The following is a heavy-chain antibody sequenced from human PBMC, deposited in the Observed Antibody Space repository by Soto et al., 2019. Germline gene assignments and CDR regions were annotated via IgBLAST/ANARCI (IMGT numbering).Heavy chain of an antibody. CDR3: VRDGNKFGNWFDP. D-gene: IGHD2-15*01. CDR1: GVTFDSYS. V-gene: IGHV3-21*01. Sequence: LRLSCAASGVTFDSYSMNWIRQAPGKGLEWVSSISGGSDYIYYADSVRGRFTISRDNSQKSLYLQMNSLRDEDTAIYYCVRDGNKFGNWFDPWGQGTLVTVSS. CDR2: ISGGSDYI. J-gene: IGHJ5*02.